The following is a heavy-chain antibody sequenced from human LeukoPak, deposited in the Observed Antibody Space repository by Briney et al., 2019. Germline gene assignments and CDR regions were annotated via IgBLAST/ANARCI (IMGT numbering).Heavy chain of an antibody. J-gene: IGHJ4*02. CDR1: GGTFSSYP. CDR2: SIPILGIA. Sequence: GSSVKVSCKASGGTFSSYPIGWVGQPPGQGLEWMGRSIPILGIANYAQKFQGRVTITADKSTSTAYRELSSLRSEDTAVYYCARGHGLGSYYYFDYWGQGALVTVSS. D-gene: IGHD3-10*01. V-gene: IGHV1-69*04. CDR3: ARGHGLGSYYYFDY.